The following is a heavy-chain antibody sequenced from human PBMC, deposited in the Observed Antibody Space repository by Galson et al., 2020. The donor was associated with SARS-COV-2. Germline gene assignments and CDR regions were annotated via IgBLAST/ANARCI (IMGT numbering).Heavy chain of an antibody. V-gene: IGHV3-7*01. CDR1: GFTFEDYW. CDR3: TREGWQGGY. D-gene: IGHD6-19*01. Sequence: LSLTCAVSGFTFEDYWMSWVRQAPGKGLEWVANIRGDGSETNYVDSVEGRFSISRDNAVDTLYLEMSSLRVEDTAVYYCTREGWQGGYWGQGTRVTVSS. J-gene: IGHJ4*02. CDR2: IRGDGSET.